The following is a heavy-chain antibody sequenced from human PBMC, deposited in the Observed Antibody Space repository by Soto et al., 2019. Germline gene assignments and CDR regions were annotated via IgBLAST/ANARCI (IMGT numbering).Heavy chain of an antibody. Sequence: PGGSLRLSCAAFGFDFNKYAMTWVRQAPGKGLQWVSSITSNGDSTYYADSVKGRFTTSRDNSKNTLYLQMNSLRADDTAVFYCAKDSPSYTTSPFYFDYWGQGTLVTVS. V-gene: IGHV3-23*01. CDR2: ITSNGDST. CDR1: GFDFNKYA. J-gene: IGHJ4*02. CDR3: AKDSPSYTTSPFYFDY. D-gene: IGHD2-2*02.